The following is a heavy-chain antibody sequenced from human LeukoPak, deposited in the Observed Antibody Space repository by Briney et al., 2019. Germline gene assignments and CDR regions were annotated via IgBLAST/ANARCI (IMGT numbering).Heavy chain of an antibody. CDR3: ASFPPYMVRTDAFDI. D-gene: IGHD3-10*01. J-gene: IGHJ3*02. CDR2: ISRSSAYI. Sequence: GGSLRLSCAASGFTFSSYSMNWVRQAPGKGLEWVSSISRSSAYIYYADSEKGRFTISRDNAKNSLYLQMNSLRAEDTAVYYCASFPPYMVRTDAFDIWGQGTMVTVSS. V-gene: IGHV3-21*01. CDR1: GFTFSSYS.